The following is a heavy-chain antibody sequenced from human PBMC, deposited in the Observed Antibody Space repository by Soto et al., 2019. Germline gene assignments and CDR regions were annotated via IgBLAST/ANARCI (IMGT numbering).Heavy chain of an antibody. D-gene: IGHD3-16*02. Sequence: QVQLVQSGPEMKKPGSAEKVSCKASGGTFNTYAMNWVRQVPGQGLEWMGGIFPMFDVPRYAQKFQGRVTITLDESSTTAYMDLSSLGFDDTAVYYCARSVGSGGVIGGFDYWGQGTLVSV. CDR2: IFPMFDVP. J-gene: IGHJ4*02. CDR1: GGTFNTYA. CDR3: ARSVGSGGVIGGFDY. V-gene: IGHV1-69*19.